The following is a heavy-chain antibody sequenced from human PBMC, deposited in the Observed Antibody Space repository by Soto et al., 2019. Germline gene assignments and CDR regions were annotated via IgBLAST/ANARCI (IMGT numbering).Heavy chain of an antibody. CDR1: GFTCGSYW. CDR3: VKDDGDY. V-gene: IGHV3-7*03. J-gene: IGHJ4*02. Sequence: PWWSLRLSCSASGFTCGSYWMKWVRQAPGKGLEWVASITPDGSEKYYVDSLKGRFTISRDNAKSSLYLQMNSLRAEDTAIYYCVKDDGDYVGQGTLVTVSS. CDR2: ITPDGSEK. D-gene: IGHD1-1*01.